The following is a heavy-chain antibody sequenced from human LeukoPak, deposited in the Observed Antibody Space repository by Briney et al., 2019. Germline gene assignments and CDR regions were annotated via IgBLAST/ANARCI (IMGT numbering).Heavy chain of an antibody. Sequence: PSETLSLTCAVYGGSFSGYYWSWIRQPPGKGLEWIGEINHSGSTNYNPSLKSRVTISVDTSKNQFSLKLSSVTAADTAVYYCARHDYGDYGYYGMDVWGQGTTVTVSS. CDR1: GGSFSGYY. CDR2: INHSGST. V-gene: IGHV4-34*01. D-gene: IGHD4-17*01. CDR3: ARHDYGDYGYYGMDV. J-gene: IGHJ6*02.